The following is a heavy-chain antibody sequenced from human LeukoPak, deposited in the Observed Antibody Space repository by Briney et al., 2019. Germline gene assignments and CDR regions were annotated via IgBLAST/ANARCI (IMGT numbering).Heavy chain of an antibody. CDR3: ARVSYRSSSSDLDY. CDR2: ISAYKGNT. Sequence: GASVKVSCKASGYTFTNHVITWWRQAPGQGVEWMGWISAYKGNTNYAQNLQGRVTLTTEPSASTVYMELSSLRSDDTAIYYCARVSYRSSSSDLDYWGQGPLVTVSS. V-gene: IGHV1-18*01. J-gene: IGHJ4*02. D-gene: IGHD6-6*01. CDR1: GYTFTNHV.